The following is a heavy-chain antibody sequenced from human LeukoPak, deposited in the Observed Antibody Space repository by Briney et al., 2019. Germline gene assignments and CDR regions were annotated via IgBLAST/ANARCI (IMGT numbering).Heavy chain of an antibody. V-gene: IGHV4-59*08. J-gene: IGHJ5*02. Sequence: PSETLSLTCTVSGGSISTYYWKWIRQPPGKGLEWIGYIYYTGSTNYNPSLKSRVTISVDTSKNQFSLKLSSVTAADTAVYYCASNPNTGSAFDPWGQGTLVTVSS. D-gene: IGHD1-14*01. CDR3: ASNPNTGSAFDP. CDR2: IYYTGST. CDR1: GGSISTYY.